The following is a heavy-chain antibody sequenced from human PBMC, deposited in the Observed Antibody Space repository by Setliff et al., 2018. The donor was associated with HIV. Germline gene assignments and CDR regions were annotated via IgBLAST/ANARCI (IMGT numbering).Heavy chain of an antibody. D-gene: IGHD4-4*01. Sequence: PGGSLRLSCAASGFSFRSYAVSWVRQAPGKGLEWVSVISGSGDITYYRESVKGRFTASRDNSNNTVYLQMNSLRAEGTAMYYCAKTQTVITVYGPFDSWGQGTPVTVSS. CDR2: ISGSGDIT. V-gene: IGHV3-23*01. J-gene: IGHJ4*02. CDR1: GFSFRSYA. CDR3: AKTQTVITVYGPFDS.